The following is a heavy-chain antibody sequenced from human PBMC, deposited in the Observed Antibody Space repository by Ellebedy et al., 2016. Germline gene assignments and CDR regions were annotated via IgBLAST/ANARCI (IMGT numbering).Heavy chain of an antibody. D-gene: IGHD1-1*01. Sequence: GESLKISXAASGLRVTSNDMSWVRQAPGKGLEWVSLIYTTGATYYADSVKGRFTISRDNSKKTLFLQMTSLGAEDTAVYYCVTRHNGAFDIWGQGTMVTVSS. CDR3: VTRHNGAFDI. J-gene: IGHJ3*02. CDR2: IYTTGAT. V-gene: IGHV3-53*01. CDR1: GLRVTSND.